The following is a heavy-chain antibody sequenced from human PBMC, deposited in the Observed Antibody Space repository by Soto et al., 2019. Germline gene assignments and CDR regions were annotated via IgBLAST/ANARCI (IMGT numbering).Heavy chain of an antibody. J-gene: IGHJ6*02. CDR2: IVVGSGNT. D-gene: IGHD4-4*01. CDR3: AADPHDYKRYYYYYYGMDV. CDR1: GFTFTSSA. Sequence: SVDDWFKESGFTFTSSAVQWVRQARVQRLEWIGWIVVGSGNTNYAQKFQERVTITRDMSTSTAYMELSSLRSEDTAVYYCAADPHDYKRYYYYYYGMDVWGQGTKVTVYS. V-gene: IGHV1-58*01.